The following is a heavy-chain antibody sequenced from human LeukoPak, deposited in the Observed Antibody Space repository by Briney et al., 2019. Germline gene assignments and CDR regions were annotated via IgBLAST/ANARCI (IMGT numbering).Heavy chain of an antibody. CDR1: GFTFNSYS. CDR3: AIPPYIVCTNGVCGDFQH. CDR2: ISGSGGST. D-gene: IGHD2-8*01. V-gene: IGHV3-23*01. J-gene: IGHJ1*01. Sequence: PGGSLRLSCAASGFTFNSYSMSWVRQAPGKGLEWVSAISGSGGSTYYADSVKGRFTISRDNSKNTLYLQMNSLRAEDTAVYYCAIPPYIVCTNGVCGDFQHWGQGTLVTVSS.